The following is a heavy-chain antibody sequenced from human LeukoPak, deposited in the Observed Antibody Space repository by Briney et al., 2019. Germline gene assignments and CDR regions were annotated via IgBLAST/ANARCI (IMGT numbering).Heavy chain of an antibody. D-gene: IGHD2-2*01. CDR2: ISAYNGNT. Sequence: ASVKVSCKASGYTFTSYGISWVRQAPGQGLEWMGWISAYNGNTNYAQKLQGRVTMTTDTSTSTAYMELRSLRSDDTAVYYCAREICSSTNCNWFDPWGQGTLVTVSS. V-gene: IGHV1-18*01. CDR1: GYTFTSYG. CDR3: AREICSSTNCNWFDP. J-gene: IGHJ5*02.